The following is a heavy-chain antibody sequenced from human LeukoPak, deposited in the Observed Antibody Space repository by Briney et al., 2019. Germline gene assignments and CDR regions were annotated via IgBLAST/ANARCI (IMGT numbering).Heavy chain of an antibody. J-gene: IGHJ5*02. Sequence: SETLSLTCTVSGGSISNNYWSWIRQPPGKGLEWIGYIYYSGSTNYNPTLKSRVTMSVDTSKNQISLKLSSVTAADTAVYYCARLRDWFDPWGQGTLVTVSS. CDR1: GGSISNNY. V-gene: IGHV4-59*01. CDR2: IYYSGST. CDR3: ARLRDWFDP.